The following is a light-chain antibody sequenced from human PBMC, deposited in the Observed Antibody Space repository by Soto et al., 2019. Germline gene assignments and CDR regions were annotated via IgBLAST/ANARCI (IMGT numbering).Light chain of an antibody. CDR1: NSNIGAGYH. V-gene: IGLV1-40*01. CDR3: QSYDSGLFGLI. CDR2: GHS. J-gene: IGLJ2*01. Sequence: QSVLTQPPSVSGAPGQRVTIACTGSNSNIGAGYHVHWYRHSPGAAPKLLLSGHSHRPSGVPDRFSGSKSGTSASLAITGLQAEDESDYYCQSYDSGLFGLIFGEGTKLTVL.